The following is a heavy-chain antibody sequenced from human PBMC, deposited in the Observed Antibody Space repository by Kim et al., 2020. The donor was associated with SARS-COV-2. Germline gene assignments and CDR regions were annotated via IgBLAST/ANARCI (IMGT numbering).Heavy chain of an antibody. J-gene: IGHJ4*02. CDR3: ARYTVTTIPLFDY. V-gene: IGHV4-31*03. Sequence: SETLSLTCTVSGGSISSGGHYWSWIRQHPGKGLEWIGYIYYSGSTYYNPSLKSRVTISVDTSKNQFSLKLSSVTAADTAVYYCARYTVTTIPLFDYWGQGTLVTVSS. CDR1: GGSISSGGHY. D-gene: IGHD4-17*01. CDR2: IYYSGST.